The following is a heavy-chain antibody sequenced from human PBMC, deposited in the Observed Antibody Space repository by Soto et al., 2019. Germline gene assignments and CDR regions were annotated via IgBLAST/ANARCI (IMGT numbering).Heavy chain of an antibody. V-gene: IGHV4-30-4*01. J-gene: IGHJ5*02. CDR3: ARVSTSFGVVHNWSDP. CDR2: IYYSGST. Sequence: SETLSLTCTVSGGSISSGDYHWGWFRQPPGKGLEWIGYIYYSGSTYYNPSLKSRATISVDTSKNQFPVTLNSVTASDTAVYYCARVSTSFGVVHNWSDPWGPGTLVTVSS. D-gene: IGHD3-3*01. CDR1: GGSISSGDYH.